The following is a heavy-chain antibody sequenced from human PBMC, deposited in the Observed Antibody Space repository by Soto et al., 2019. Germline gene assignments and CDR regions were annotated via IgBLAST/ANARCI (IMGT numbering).Heavy chain of an antibody. D-gene: IGHD3-3*01. CDR2: INPNSGGT. V-gene: IGHV1-2*04. CDR1: GYTFTGYY. J-gene: IGHJ6*03. CDR3: ARDGTKYRDYDSFDYYYYYMDV. Sequence: ASVKVSCKASGYTFTGYYMHWVRQAPGQGLEWMGWINPNSGGTNYAQKFQGWVTMTRDTSISTAYMELSRLRSDDTAVYYCARDGTKYRDYDSFDYYYYYMDVWGKGTTVTVSS.